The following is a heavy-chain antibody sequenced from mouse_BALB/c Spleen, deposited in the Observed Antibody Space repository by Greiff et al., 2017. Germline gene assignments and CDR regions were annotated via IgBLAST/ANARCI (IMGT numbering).Heavy chain of an antibody. CDR3: ARHKKDTAFDY. V-gene: IGHV5-12-1*01. J-gene: IGHJ2*01. CDR2: ISSGGGST. CDR1: GFAFSSYD. D-gene: IGHD1-2*01. Sequence: EVMFVESGGGLVKPGGSLKLSCAASGFAFSSYDMSWVRQTPEKRLEWVAYISSGGGSTYYPDTVKGRFTISRDNAKNTLYLQMSSLKSEDTAMYYCARHKKDTAFDYWGQGTTLTVSS.